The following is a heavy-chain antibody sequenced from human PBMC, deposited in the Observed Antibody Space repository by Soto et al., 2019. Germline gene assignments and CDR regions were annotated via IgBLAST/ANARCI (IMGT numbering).Heavy chain of an antibody. CDR2: ISGSGGST. Sequence: GGSLRLSCAASGFTFSSYAMSWVRQAPGKGLEWVSAISGSGGSTYYADSVKGRFTISRDNSKNTLYLQMNSLRAEDTAVYYCAKEGYSSGWYRIDSKGAFDIWGQGTMVTVSS. CDR3: AKEGYSSGWYRIDSKGAFDI. V-gene: IGHV3-23*01. D-gene: IGHD6-19*01. CDR1: GFTFSSYA. J-gene: IGHJ3*02.